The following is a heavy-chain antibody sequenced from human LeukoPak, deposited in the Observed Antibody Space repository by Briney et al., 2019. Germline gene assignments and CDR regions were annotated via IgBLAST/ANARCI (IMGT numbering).Heavy chain of an antibody. J-gene: IGHJ4*02. CDR1: GYTFTGYY. CDR3: ARDYTVTDYIDY. CDR2: INPNSGGT. Sequence: ASVKVSCKASGYTFTGYYMHWVRQAPGQGLEWMGWINPNSGGTNYAQKFQGRVTMTRDTSISTAYMELSRLRSDDTAVYYCARDYTVTDYIDYWGQGTLVTVSS. D-gene: IGHD4-17*01. V-gene: IGHV1-2*02.